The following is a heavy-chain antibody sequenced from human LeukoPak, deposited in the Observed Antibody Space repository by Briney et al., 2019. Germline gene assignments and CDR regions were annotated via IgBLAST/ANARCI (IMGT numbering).Heavy chain of an antibody. V-gene: IGHV3-66*01. CDR2: IYSGGGT. J-gene: IGHJ4*02. CDR1: GFTVSSNY. CDR3: AKDRPAIVVVPAAIGD. Sequence: PGGSLRLSCAASGFTVSSNYVSWVRQAPEKGLEWVSVIYSGGGTKYADSVKGIFTISRDSSKNTLYLQMNSLRAEDTAVYYCAKDRPAIVVVPAAIGDWGQGTLVTVSS. D-gene: IGHD2-2*01.